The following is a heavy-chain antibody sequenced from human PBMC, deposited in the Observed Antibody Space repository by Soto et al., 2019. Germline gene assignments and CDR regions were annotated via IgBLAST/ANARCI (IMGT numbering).Heavy chain of an antibody. CDR1: GYTFTSYY. Sequence: ASVKVSCKASGYTFTSYYMHWVRQAPGQGLEWMGIINPSGGSTSYAQKFQGRVTMTRDTSTSTVYMELSSLRSEDTAVYYCARDRLRGWATVVTGPGDYWGQGTLVTVSS. CDR3: ARDRLRGWATVVTGPGDY. CDR2: INPSGGST. D-gene: IGHD4-17*01. V-gene: IGHV1-46*01. J-gene: IGHJ4*02.